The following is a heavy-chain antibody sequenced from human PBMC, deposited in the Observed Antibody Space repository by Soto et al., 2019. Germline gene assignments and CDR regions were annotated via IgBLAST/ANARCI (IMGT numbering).Heavy chain of an antibody. J-gene: IGHJ6*02. CDR2: IYYSGST. D-gene: IGHD6-19*01. Sequence: PSETLSLTCTVSGGSVSSYYWSWIRQPPGKGLEWIGYIYYSGSTNYNPSLKSRVTISIDTSKNQFSLNLNSVTAADTAVYYCARGKGDTSGWYGGTWRSQYYNGMDVWGQGTTVTVSS. CDR1: GGSVSSYY. CDR3: ARGKGDTSGWYGGTWRSQYYNGMDV. V-gene: IGHV4-59*02.